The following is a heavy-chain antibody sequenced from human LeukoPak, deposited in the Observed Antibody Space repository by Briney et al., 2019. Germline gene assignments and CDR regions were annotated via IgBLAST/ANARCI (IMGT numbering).Heavy chain of an antibody. CDR1: GGSFSDNF. CDR3: ASTKLPGY. CDR2: IYYSGST. J-gene: IGHJ4*02. V-gene: IGHV4-34*01. Sequence: PSETLSLTCAVYGGSFSDNFWSWIRQPPGKGLEWIGSIYYSGSTYYNPSLKSRVTISVDTSKNQFSLKLSSVTAADTAVYYCASTKLPGYWGQGTLVTVSS. D-gene: IGHD5-24*01.